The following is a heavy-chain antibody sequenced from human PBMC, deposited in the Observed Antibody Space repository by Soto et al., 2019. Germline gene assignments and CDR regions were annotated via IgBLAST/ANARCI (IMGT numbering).Heavy chain of an antibody. V-gene: IGHV3-7*04. CDR3: ATDLNWEQY. D-gene: IGHD7-27*01. CDR1: GFTFGSYW. CDR2: IKPDGSER. Sequence: EVQLVESGGGLIEPGGSLRLSSAASGFTFGSYWMTWVRQAPGKGLEGVGNIKPDGSERYYVDSVKGRFTISRDNAKNSLYLHMNSLRAEDTAVYFCATDLNWEQYWGQGTLVTVSS. J-gene: IGHJ4*02.